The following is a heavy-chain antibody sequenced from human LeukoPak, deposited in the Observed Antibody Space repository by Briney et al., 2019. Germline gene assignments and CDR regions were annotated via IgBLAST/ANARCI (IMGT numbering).Heavy chain of an antibody. CDR1: GFTVSSNY. V-gene: IGHV3-9*01. CDR3: AKGRGYYSPDY. Sequence: GGSQRLSCAASGFTVSSNYMSWVRQAPGKGLEWVSGISWNRGSIGYADSVKGRFTISRDNAKNSLYLQVNSVRTEDTALYYCAKGRGYYSPDYWGQGTLVTVSS. CDR2: ISWNRGSI. D-gene: IGHD3-22*01. J-gene: IGHJ4*02.